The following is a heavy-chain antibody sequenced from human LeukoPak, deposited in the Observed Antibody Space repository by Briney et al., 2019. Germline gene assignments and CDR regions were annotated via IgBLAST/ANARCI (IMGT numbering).Heavy chain of an antibody. CDR3: AKVFRRFGVKKPHDY. J-gene: IGHJ4*02. V-gene: IGHV3-23*01. Sequence: PGGSLRLSCAASGFTFSSYAMSWVRQAPGKGLEWVSAISGSGGSTYYADSVKGRFTIPRDNSKNTLYLQMNSLRAEDTAVYYCAKVFRRFGVKKPHDYWGQGTLVTVSS. CDR2: ISGSGGST. D-gene: IGHD3-10*01. CDR1: GFTFSSYA.